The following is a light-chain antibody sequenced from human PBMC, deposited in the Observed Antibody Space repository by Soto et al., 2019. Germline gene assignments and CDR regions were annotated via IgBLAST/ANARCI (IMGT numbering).Light chain of an antibody. CDR2: AAA. J-gene: IGKJ3*01. CDR3: QQSFNTPFT. Sequence: DIQLTQSPSSLSASVGDRVTVRCRASQSIRAYLNWYQQKPGKAPKLLIYAAATLQSGVPSRFNGSGSGTDFTLTISSLQPEDFATYYCQQSFNTPFTFGPGTKVDIK. CDR1: QSIRAY. V-gene: IGKV1-39*01.